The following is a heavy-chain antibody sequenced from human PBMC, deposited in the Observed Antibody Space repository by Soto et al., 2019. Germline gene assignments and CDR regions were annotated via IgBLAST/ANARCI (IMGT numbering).Heavy chain of an antibody. V-gene: IGHV3-66*04. CDR2: IYSGGST. Sequence: EVQLVESGGGLVQPGGSLRLSCAASGFTVSTKYMSWVRQAPGKGLEWVSVIYSGGSTFYADSVRGRFTISRDNSKNPVNLPMNSLRAEDTPVYYCARHPWAAAYWGRGTLVTVSS. D-gene: IGHD3-16*01. J-gene: IGHJ4*02. CDR1: GFTVSTKY. CDR3: ARHPWAAAY.